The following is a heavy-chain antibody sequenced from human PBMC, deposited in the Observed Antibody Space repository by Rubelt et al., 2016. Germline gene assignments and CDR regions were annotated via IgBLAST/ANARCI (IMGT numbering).Heavy chain of an antibody. V-gene: IGHV4-34*02. CDR3: ARQMITFGGMIVPYDY. CDR1: GDSFSGFY. J-gene: IGHJ4*02. D-gene: IGHD3-16*02. CDR2: IYHSGST. Sequence: QVRPQQWGAGLLKPSETLSLTCAVYGDSFSGFYWSWIRQPPGKGLEWIGYIYHSGSTHYNPSLKSRVTISVDTSKNQFSLRLTSVTAADTAIYYCARQMITFGGMIVPYDYWGQGILVTVSS.